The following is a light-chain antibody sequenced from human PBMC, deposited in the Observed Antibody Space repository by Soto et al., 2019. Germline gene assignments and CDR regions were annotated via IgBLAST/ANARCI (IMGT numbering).Light chain of an antibody. CDR2: AAS. CDR1: QGISSY. CDR3: QQSYSTPPWT. V-gene: IGKV1-39*01. J-gene: IGKJ1*01. Sequence: DIQMTLSPSTLSGSVGDRVTITCRASQGISSYLAWYQQKPGKAPELLIYAASSLQTGFPSRFSGSGSGTDFSLTISSLQPEDFAIYYCQQSYSTPPWTFGQGTKVDIK.